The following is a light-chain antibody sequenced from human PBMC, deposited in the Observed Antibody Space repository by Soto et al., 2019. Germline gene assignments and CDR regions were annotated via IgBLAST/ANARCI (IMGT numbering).Light chain of an antibody. CDR3: QQYNNYPLT. J-gene: IGKJ2*01. Sequence: DIQMTQSPSTLSASVGDRVTITCRASQRITNLLAWFQQKPGKPPRLLIFKASSLQGGVPSRFSGSGSGTEFSLTISIVQPDDFASYYCQQYNNYPLTFGQGTKLEIK. CDR1: QRITNL. CDR2: KAS. V-gene: IGKV1-5*03.